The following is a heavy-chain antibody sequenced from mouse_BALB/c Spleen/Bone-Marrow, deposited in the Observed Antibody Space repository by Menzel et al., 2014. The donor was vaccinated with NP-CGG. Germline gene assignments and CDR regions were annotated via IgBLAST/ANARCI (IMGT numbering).Heavy chain of an antibody. CDR3: ARSGDYGGFDY. V-gene: IGHV1-7*01. CDR1: GYTFTSYW. J-gene: IGHJ2*01. Sequence: QVQLQQSGAELANPGASVKMSCKASGYTFTSYWMHWVKQRPGQGLDWIGYINPSTGYTEYNQKFKDKATLTADKSSSTAYTQLSSLTSEDSAVYYCARSGDYGGFDYWGQGTTLTVSS. CDR2: INPSTGYT. D-gene: IGHD2-4*01.